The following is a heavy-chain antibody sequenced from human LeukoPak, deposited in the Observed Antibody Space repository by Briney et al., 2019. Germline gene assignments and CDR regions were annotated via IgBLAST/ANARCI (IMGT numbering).Heavy chain of an antibody. J-gene: IGHJ4*02. Sequence: SETLSLTCTVSGGSISSNYGSWIRKPAGKGRGWIGRIYTSGSTNYNPSLKSRVTMSVDTSKNQFSLKLSSVTAADTAVYYCARSRGHFWSGSYYFDYWGQGTLVTVSS. V-gene: IGHV4-4*07. D-gene: IGHD3-3*02. CDR3: ARSRGHFWSGSYYFDY. CDR2: IYTSGST. CDR1: GGSISSNY.